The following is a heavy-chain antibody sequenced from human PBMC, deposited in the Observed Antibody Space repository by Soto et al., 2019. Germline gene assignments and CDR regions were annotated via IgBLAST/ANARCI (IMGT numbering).Heavy chain of an antibody. CDR3: ARGMTPPGAPAWYYFDS. D-gene: IGHD2-8*02. CDR1: GASIAGSSY. CDR2: FSLSGTT. V-gene: IGHV4-4*07. J-gene: IGHJ4*02. Sequence: QVQLQESGPGLMKPSETLSLTCSVSGASIAGSSYWSWIRQPAGKGLEWIGRFSLSGTTNYSPSLRSRVTMSADVSKNQFSLRLPSVTAADTALYYCARGMTPPGAPAWYYFDSWGQGTLVTVSS.